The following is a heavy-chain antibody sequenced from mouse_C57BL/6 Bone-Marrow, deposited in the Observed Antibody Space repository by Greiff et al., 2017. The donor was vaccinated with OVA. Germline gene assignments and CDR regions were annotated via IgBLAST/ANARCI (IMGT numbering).Heavy chain of an antibody. CDR1: GFNIKDYY. D-gene: IGHD1-1*01. Sequence: VQLQQSGAELVRPGASVKLSCTASGFNIKDYYMHWVKQRPEQGLEWIGRIDPEDGDTEYAPKFQGKATMTADTSSNTAYLQLSSLTSEDTAVYYCTTGYGSSYAMDYWGQGTSVTVSS. CDR3: TTGYGSSYAMDY. V-gene: IGHV14-1*01. J-gene: IGHJ4*01. CDR2: IDPEDGDT.